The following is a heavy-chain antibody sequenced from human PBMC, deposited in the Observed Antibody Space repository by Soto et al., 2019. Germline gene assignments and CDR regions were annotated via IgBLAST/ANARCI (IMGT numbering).Heavy chain of an antibody. D-gene: IGHD3-22*01. CDR3: ARASYYYDSSGYYSSPYYFDY. CDR2: IIPIFGTA. V-gene: IGHV1-69*13. CDR1: GGTFSSYA. Sequence: GASVKVCCKASGGTFSSYAISWVRQAPGQGLEWMGGIIPIFGTANYAQKFQGRVTITADESTSTAYMELSSLRSEDTAVYYCARASYYYDSSGYYSSPYYFDYWGQGTLVTVSS. J-gene: IGHJ4*02.